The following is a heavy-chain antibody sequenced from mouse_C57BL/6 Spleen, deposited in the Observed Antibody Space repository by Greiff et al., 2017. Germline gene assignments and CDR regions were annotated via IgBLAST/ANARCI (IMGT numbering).Heavy chain of an antibody. V-gene: IGHV1-77*01. J-gene: IGHJ2*01. D-gene: IGHD3-1*01. CDR2: LGPGSGST. Sequence: QVQLQQSGAELVKPGASVKISCKASGYTFTDYYINWVKQRPGPGLEWIGKLGPGSGSTYYNEKFKGKATLTADKSSSTAYMQLSSLTSEDSAVYFCARSGRGGYYFDYWGQGTTLTVSS. CDR1: GYTFTDYY. CDR3: ARSGRGGYYFDY.